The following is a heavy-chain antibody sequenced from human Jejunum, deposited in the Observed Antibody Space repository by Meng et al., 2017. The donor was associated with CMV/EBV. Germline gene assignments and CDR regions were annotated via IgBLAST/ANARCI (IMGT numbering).Heavy chain of an antibody. V-gene: IGHV2-5*02. J-gene: IGHJ4*02. CDR2: IYWDDDK. D-gene: IGHD1-26*01. CDR1: GLSSISSGVA. Sequence: QFTLKDSGPTLVKPPQTLTRTCAFSGLSSISSGVAVGWIRQPPGKALEWLALIYWDDDKRYSPSLRSRLTITKDTSKNEVVLTMTNMDPVDTGTYYCAHFVGGYYPSRPDYWGQGTLVTVSS. CDR3: AHFVGGYYPSRPDY.